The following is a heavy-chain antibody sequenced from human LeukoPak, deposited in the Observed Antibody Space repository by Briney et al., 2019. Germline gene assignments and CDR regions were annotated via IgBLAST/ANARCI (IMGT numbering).Heavy chain of an antibody. D-gene: IGHD2-15*01. Sequence: GGSLRLSCAASGFTFSDYNMRWLRQAPGKGLEWVSSISRSGSAKYYADSVKGRFTISRDNAKNSLFLQMNSLRAEDTAVYYCARVLRYCSGGNCYSGGLGYMDVWGKGTTVTISS. J-gene: IGHJ6*03. CDR3: ARVLRYCSGGNCYSGGLGYMDV. V-gene: IGHV3-11*01. CDR1: GFTFSDYN. CDR2: ISRSGSAK.